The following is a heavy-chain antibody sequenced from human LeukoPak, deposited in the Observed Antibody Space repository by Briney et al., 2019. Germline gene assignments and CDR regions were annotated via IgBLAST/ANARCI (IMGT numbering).Heavy chain of an antibody. D-gene: IGHD6-19*01. Sequence: PSETLSLTCTVSGGSIRSSIYYWGWIRQPPGKGLEWIGSIYYSGSTYYNPSLKSRVTISLDTSTNQFSLKLSSVTAADTAVYYCARPLGAVAGWGAYFDYWGQGTLVTVSS. J-gene: IGHJ4*02. CDR3: ARPLGAVAGWGAYFDY. CDR1: GGSIRSSIYY. CDR2: IYYSGST. V-gene: IGHV4-39*07.